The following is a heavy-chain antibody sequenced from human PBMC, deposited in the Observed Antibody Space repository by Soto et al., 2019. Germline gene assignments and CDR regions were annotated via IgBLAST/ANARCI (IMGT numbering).Heavy chain of an antibody. CDR3: ARSSKDYGDYG. CDR1: GFNVSNNY. CDR2: IYSGGRT. Sequence: GGSLRLSCAASGFNVSNNYMSWVRQAPGKGLEWVSVIYSGGRTDYADSVKGRFTISRDNSKNTLYLQMNSLRAEDTAVYYCARSSKDYGDYGWGQGTLVTVSS. D-gene: IGHD4-17*01. J-gene: IGHJ4*02. V-gene: IGHV3-66*01.